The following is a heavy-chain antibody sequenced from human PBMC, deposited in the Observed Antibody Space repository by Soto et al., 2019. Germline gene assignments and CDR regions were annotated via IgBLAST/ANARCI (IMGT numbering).Heavy chain of an antibody. Sequence: QVQLVESGGGVVQPGRSLRLSCAASGFTFSSYGMHWVRQAPGKGLEWVAVISYDGSNKYYADSVKGRFTISRDNSKNTRYLQMNSRRAEDTAVYYCAKGWGGDSGGLDYWGQGTLVTVSS. CDR3: AKGWGGDSGGLDY. CDR1: GFTFSSYG. J-gene: IGHJ4*02. D-gene: IGHD1-26*01. CDR2: ISYDGSNK. V-gene: IGHV3-30*18.